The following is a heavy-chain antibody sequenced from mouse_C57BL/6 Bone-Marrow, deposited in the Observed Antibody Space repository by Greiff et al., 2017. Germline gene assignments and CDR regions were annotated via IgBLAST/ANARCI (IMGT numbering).Heavy chain of an antibody. Sequence: QVQLQQPGAELVKPGASVKMSCKASGYTFTSYWITWVKQRPGQGLEWIGDIYPGSGSTNYNEKFKSKATMTVDTSSSTAYMQLSSLTSEDSAVYYWAKGSLDYCGSTYAMDYWGQGTSVTVSS. J-gene: IGHJ4*01. CDR3: AKGSLDYCGSTYAMDY. D-gene: IGHD1-1*01. CDR1: GYTFTSYW. CDR2: IYPGSGST. V-gene: IGHV1-55*01.